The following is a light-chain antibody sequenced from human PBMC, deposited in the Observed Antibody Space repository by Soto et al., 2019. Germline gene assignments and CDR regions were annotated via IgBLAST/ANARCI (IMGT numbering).Light chain of an antibody. CDR1: SSDVGGYNY. J-gene: IGLJ2*01. CDR3: SSYTSSSTLNVV. Sequence: QSVLTQPASVSGSPGQSITISCTGTSSDVGGYNYVSWYQQHPGKAPKLMIYDVSNRPSGVSNRFPGSKSGNTASLTISGLQAEDEADYYCSSYTSSSTLNVVFGGGTKVTV. CDR2: DVS. V-gene: IGLV2-14*01.